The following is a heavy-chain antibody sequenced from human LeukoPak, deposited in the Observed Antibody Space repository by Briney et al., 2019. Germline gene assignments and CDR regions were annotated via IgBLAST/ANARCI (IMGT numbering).Heavy chain of an antibody. CDR3: AKWTGSYGAFDI. D-gene: IGHD3/OR15-3a*01. V-gene: IGHV3-23*01. CDR2: ISGSGGSP. CDR1: GFTFSSYA. J-gene: IGHJ3*02. Sequence: GGSLRLSCAASGFTFSSYAMTWVRQAPGKGLEWVSAISGSGGSPKYADSVKGRFTISRDNSKNTLYLQMNSLRAEDTAVYFCAKWTGSYGAFDIWGQGTMVTVSS.